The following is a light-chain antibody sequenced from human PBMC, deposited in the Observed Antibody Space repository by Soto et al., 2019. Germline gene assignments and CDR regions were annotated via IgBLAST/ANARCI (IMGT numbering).Light chain of an antibody. Sequence: QSALTQPRSVSGSPGQSVTISCTGTSTDVGGYNYVSWYQQHPDKAPKLLIYDVTKRPSGVPDRFSGSKSDNTAPLTISGLQAEDEADYYCCSYAGTYTFVFGTGTKLTVL. J-gene: IGLJ1*01. CDR2: DVT. CDR1: STDVGGYNY. V-gene: IGLV2-11*01. CDR3: CSYAGTYTFV.